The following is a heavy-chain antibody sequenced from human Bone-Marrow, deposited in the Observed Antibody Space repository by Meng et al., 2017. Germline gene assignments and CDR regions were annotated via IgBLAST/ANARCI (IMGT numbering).Heavy chain of an antibody. CDR2: INNSESN. V-gene: IGHV4-34*01. Sequence: PLQHLGAGLLKPSEPLSLPCAFYGGSVSAYYGSWIRQPPGKGLEWIGEINNSESNNYNPTLNSRVTISVDTSKNQFSLKLSSVTAADTAVYYCARVGYSGSRVTSYYFDYWGQGTLVTVSS. D-gene: IGHD1-26*01. J-gene: IGHJ4*02. CDR1: GGSVSAYY. CDR3: ARVGYSGSRVTSYYFDY.